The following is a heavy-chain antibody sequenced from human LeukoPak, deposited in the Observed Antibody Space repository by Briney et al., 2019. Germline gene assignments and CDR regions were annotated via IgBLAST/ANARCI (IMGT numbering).Heavy chain of an antibody. CDR1: GFTFSSYW. V-gene: IGHV3-23*01. J-gene: IGHJ4*02. CDR2: ISGSGGST. Sequence: GGSLRLSCAASGFTFSSYWMSWVRQAPGKGLEWVSAISGSGGSTYYADSVKGRFTISRDNSKNTLFLQMNSLRAEDTAVYYCAKGAELKYDILTGSHAPFDYWGQGTLVTVSS. CDR3: AKGAELKYDILTGSHAPFDY. D-gene: IGHD3-9*01.